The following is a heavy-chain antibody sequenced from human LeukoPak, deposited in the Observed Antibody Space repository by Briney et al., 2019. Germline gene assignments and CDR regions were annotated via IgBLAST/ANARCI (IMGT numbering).Heavy chain of an antibody. CDR3: AKVPGHYYDSSGSSA. Sequence: PGGSLRLSCAASGFTFDDYTMHWVRQAPGKGLEWVSLISWDGGSTYYADSVKGRFTISRDNSKNTVFLQMNSLREDDTAVYYCAKVPGHYYDSSGSSAWGQGAMVTVSS. CDR1: GFTFDDYT. V-gene: IGHV3-43*01. CDR2: ISWDGGST. D-gene: IGHD3-22*01. J-gene: IGHJ3*01.